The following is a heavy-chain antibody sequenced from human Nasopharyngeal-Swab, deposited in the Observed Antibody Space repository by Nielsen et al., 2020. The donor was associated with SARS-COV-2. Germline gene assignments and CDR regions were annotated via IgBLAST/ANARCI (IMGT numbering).Heavy chain of an antibody. CDR1: GGFFRGFY. V-gene: IGHV4-34*01. D-gene: IGHD3-9*01. CDR2: INDSGST. J-gene: IGHJ4*02. Sequence: SETLSLTCAVSGGFFRGFYWSWIRQPPGQGLEWIGEINDSGSTNYNPSLTSRVTMSVDTSKSQFSLKLNSVTAADTAVYYCARGLRKVPIFPASQYYFDYWGQGTLVTVSS. CDR3: ARGLRKVPIFPASQYYFDY.